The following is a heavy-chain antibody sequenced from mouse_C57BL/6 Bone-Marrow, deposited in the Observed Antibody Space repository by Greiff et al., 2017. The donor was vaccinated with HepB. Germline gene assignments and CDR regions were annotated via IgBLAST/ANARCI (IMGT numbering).Heavy chain of an antibody. J-gene: IGHJ1*03. CDR1: GFSINSDCY. CDR2: TFYSGIT. D-gene: IGHD1-1*01. Sequence: VQLKESGPSLVRPSQTLSLTCTVTGFSINSDCYWIWIRQFPGNKLEYIGYTFYSGITYYNPSLESRTYITRDTSKNQFSLKLSTVTTEDTATYYCAREYYYGSSNWYFDVWGTGTTVTVSS. V-gene: IGHV3-3*01. CDR3: AREYYYGSSNWYFDV.